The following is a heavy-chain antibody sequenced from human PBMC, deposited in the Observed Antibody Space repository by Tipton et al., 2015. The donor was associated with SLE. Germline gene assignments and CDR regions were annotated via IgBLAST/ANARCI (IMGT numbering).Heavy chain of an antibody. J-gene: IGHJ6*03. D-gene: IGHD2-2*01. CDR2: IYYRGAT. Sequence: TLSLTCTVSGASISSGSYYWGWIRQPPGKGLEYIGSIYYRGATYYNLSLRSRVTISVDTSNQFSLRLSSVTAADTAVYYCARDYCSSTSCPSHYYYMDVWGKGTTVTISS. CDR3: ARDYCSSTSCPSHYYYMDV. CDR1: GASISSGSYY. V-gene: IGHV4-39*02.